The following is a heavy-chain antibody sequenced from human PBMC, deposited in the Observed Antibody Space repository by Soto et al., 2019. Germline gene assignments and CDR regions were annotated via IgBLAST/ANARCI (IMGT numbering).Heavy chain of an antibody. Sequence: QPGGSLRLSCAASGFTFSSYWMSWVRQAPGKGLEWVANIKQDGSEKYYVDSVKGRFTISRDNAKNSLYLQMNSLRAEDTAVYYCAGAINQLQFPYYYYYYGMDVWGQGTTVTVSS. V-gene: IGHV3-7*01. D-gene: IGHD1-1*01. CDR2: IKQDGSEK. CDR3: AGAINQLQFPYYYYYYGMDV. J-gene: IGHJ6*02. CDR1: GFTFSSYW.